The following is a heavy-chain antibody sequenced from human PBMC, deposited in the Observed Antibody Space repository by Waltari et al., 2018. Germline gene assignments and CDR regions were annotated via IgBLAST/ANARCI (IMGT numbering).Heavy chain of an antibody. CDR1: GYTFSSYS. CDR3: ASGTSD. CDR2: ISSSSSYI. V-gene: IGHV3-21*01. Sequence: VQLVQSGAEVKKPGASVTVSCTASGYTFSSYSMNWVRQAPGKGLEWVSSISSSSSYIYYADSVKGRFTISRDNAKNSLYLQMNSLRAEDTAVYYCASGTSDWGQGTLVTVSS. J-gene: IGHJ4*02. D-gene: IGHD1-7*01.